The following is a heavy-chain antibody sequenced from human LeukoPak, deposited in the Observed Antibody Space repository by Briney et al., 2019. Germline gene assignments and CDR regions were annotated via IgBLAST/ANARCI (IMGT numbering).Heavy chain of an antibody. CDR2: IYYSGST. Sequence: PSETLSLTCTVSGVSISSYYWSWIRQPPGKGLEWIGHIYYSGSTNYNPSLKSRVTISVDTSKNQFSLKLSSVTAADTAVYYRAREQLGANFDYWGQGTLVTVSS. V-gene: IGHV4-59*01. D-gene: IGHD6-6*01. CDR3: AREQLGANFDY. J-gene: IGHJ4*02. CDR1: GVSISSYY.